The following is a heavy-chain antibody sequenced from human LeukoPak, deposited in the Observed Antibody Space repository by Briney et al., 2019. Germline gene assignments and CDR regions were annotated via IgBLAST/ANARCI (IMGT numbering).Heavy chain of an antibody. J-gene: IGHJ4*02. CDR1: GFTFSSYW. CDR3: EGTYYYDSSDDY. D-gene: IGHD3-22*01. V-gene: IGHV3-23*01. CDR2: ISGSGTST. Sequence: GGSLRLSCAASGFTFSSYWMHWVRQAPGKGLEWVLAISGSGTSTYYADSVKGRFTISRDNSKNTLYLQMNSLRAEDTAVYYCEGTYYYDSSDDYWGQGTLVTVSS.